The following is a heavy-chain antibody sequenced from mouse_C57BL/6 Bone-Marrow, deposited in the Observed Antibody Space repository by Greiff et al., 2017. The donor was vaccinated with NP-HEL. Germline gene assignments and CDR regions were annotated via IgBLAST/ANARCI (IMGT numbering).Heavy chain of an antibody. CDR1: GFSLTSYA. CDR3: ARNKWLLPYWYFDV. V-gene: IGHV2-9-1*01. CDR2: IWTGGGT. J-gene: IGHJ1*03. D-gene: IGHD2-3*01. Sequence: QVQLKQSGPGLVAPSQSLSITCTVSGFSLTSYAISWVRQPPGKGLEWLGVIWTGGGTNYNSALKSRLSISKDNSKSQVFLKMNSLQTDDTARYYCARNKWLLPYWYFDVWGTGTTVTVSS.